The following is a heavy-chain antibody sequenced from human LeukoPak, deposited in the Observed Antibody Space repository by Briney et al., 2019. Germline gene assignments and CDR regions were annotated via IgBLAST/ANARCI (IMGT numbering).Heavy chain of an antibody. CDR3: ARTYDSSGYSPPDY. Sequence: PGGSLRLSCAASGFTFSSYGMHWVRQAPGKGLEWVAVIWYDGSNKYYADSVKGRFTISRDNSKNTLYLQMNSLRAEDTAVYYCARTYDSSGYSPPDYWGQGTLVTVSS. CDR2: IWYDGSNK. D-gene: IGHD3-22*01. CDR1: GFTFSSYG. J-gene: IGHJ4*02. V-gene: IGHV3-33*01.